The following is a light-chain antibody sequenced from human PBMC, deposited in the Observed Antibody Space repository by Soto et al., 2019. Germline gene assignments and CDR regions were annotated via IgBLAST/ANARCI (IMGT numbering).Light chain of an antibody. CDR2: DVT. V-gene: IGLV2-11*01. CDR1: GSDVGGYNY. Sequence: QSVLTQPRSVSGAPGQSVTISCFWTGSDVGGYNYVSWYQQHPGKAPQLMIYDVTKRPSGVPDRFSGSKSGNTASLTISGLQAEDEADYYCCSYAGSNLHYVFGLGTKVTVL. CDR3: CSYAGSNLHYV. J-gene: IGLJ1*01.